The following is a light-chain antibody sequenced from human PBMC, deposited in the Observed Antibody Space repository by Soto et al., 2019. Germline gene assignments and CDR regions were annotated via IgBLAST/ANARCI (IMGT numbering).Light chain of an antibody. CDR3: QQYDPSPWT. CDR2: ATS. J-gene: IGKJ1*01. CDR1: QPINDKY. V-gene: IGKV3-20*01. Sequence: IVLTQSPGTLSLSPGETATLSCRASQPINDKYLAWYQQKPGRAPRLLISATSSRATGVPDRFSGSGSGADFTLTISRLEPDDCAVYYCQQYDPSPWTFGPGTKVEIK.